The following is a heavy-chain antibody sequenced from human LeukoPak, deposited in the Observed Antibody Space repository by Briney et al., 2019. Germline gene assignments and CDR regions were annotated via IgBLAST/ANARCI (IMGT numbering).Heavy chain of an antibody. Sequence: SETLSLTCTVSGCSISSYYWSWIRQPPGKGLEWIGYIYYSGSTNYYPSLKSRVTISVDTSKNQFSLKQTSVTAADTAVYYCARHNQIWRYYYDSSDYYYFDYWGQGTLVTVSS. CDR3: ARHNQIWRYYYDSSDYYYFDY. D-gene: IGHD3-22*01. J-gene: IGHJ4*02. CDR2: IYYSGST. CDR1: GCSISSYY. V-gene: IGHV4-59*08.